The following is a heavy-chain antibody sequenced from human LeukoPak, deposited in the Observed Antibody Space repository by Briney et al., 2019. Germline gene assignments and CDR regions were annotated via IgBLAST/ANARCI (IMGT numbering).Heavy chain of an antibody. D-gene: IGHD3-3*01. V-gene: IGHV4-34*01. CDR3: ARGSYDFWSGYYRNYNWFDP. CDR2: INHSGST. J-gene: IGHJ5*02. CDR1: GGSFSGYY. Sequence: SETLSLTCAVYGGSFSGYYWSWIRQPPGKGLEWIGEINHSGSTNYNPSLKSRVTISVDTSKNQFSLKLSSVTAADTAVYYCARGSYDFWSGYYRNYNWFDPWGQGTLVTVSS.